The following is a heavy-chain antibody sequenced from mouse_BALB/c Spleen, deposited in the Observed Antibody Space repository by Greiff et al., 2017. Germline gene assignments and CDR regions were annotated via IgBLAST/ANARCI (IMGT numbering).Heavy chain of an antibody. CDR1: GFTFSSYY. V-gene: IGHV5-6-2*01. Sequence: EVKLVESGGGLVKLGGSLKLSCAASGFTFSSYYMSWVRQTPEKRLELVAAINSNGGSTYYPDTVKGRFTISRDNAKNTLYLQMSSLKSEDTALYYCARHDEHYYAMDYWGQGTSVTVSS. CDR2: INSNGGST. CDR3: ARHDEHYYAMDY. J-gene: IGHJ4*01.